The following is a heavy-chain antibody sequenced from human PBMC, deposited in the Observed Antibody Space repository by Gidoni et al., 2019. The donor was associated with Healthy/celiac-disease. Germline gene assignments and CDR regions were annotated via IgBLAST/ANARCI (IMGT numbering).Heavy chain of an antibody. Sequence: EVQLVESVGGLVQPGGSLRLSCAASCFTFSSYSMNWVRQAPGKGLEWVSYISSSSSTIYYADSVKGRFTISRDNAKNSLYLQMNSLRDEDTAVYYCAILPTTEYDHIPFDYWGQGTLVTVSS. CDR3: AILPTTEYDHIPFDY. CDR1: CFTFSSYS. CDR2: ISSSSSTI. V-gene: IGHV3-48*02. D-gene: IGHD2-21*01. J-gene: IGHJ4*02.